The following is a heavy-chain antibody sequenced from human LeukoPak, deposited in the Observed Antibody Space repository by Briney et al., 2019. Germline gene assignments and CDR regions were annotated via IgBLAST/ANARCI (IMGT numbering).Heavy chain of an antibody. J-gene: IGHJ4*02. V-gene: IGHV3-21*01. CDR2: ISSSSSYI. D-gene: IGHD3-10*01. CDR3: ARDDSQPDYYGSGSPGGVLDY. Sequence: GGSLRLSCAASGFTFSSYSMNWVRQAPGKGLEWVSSISSSSSYIYYADSVKGRFTISRDNAKNSLYLQMNSLRAEDTAVYYCARDDSQPDYYGSGSPGGVLDYWGQGTLVTVSS. CDR1: GFTFSSYS.